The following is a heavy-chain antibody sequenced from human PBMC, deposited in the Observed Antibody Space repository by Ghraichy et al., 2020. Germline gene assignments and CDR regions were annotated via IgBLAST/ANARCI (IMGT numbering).Heavy chain of an antibody. CDR3: ARALNYGGFDY. CDR1: GGAISSSAYS. J-gene: IGHJ4*02. D-gene: IGHD4-17*01. V-gene: IGHV4-30-2*01. CDR2: VYYDGST. Sequence: TLSLTCAVSGGAISSSAYSWTWVRQPPEKGLEWIAYVYYDGSTYYNPSLKSRVTISLDNSKNQFSLELTSVTAADTAVYYCARALNYGGFDYWGQGTLVTVSS.